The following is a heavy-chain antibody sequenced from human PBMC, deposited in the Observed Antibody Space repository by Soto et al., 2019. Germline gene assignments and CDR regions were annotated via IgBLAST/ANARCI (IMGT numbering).Heavy chain of an antibody. CDR1: VCTFSSYA. D-gene: IGHD3-22*01. J-gene: IGHJ4*02. CDR2: ISGSGGST. Sequence: PVGSLRLSCASSVCTFSSYAMSWVRHSPGKWLEWVSAISGSGGSTYYADSVKGRFTISRDNSKNTLYLQMNSLRAEDTAVYYCANRLSEAYHYHSSGYYYSYWGQGTLVTVS. V-gene: IGHV3-23*01. CDR3: ANRLSEAYHYHSSGYYYSY.